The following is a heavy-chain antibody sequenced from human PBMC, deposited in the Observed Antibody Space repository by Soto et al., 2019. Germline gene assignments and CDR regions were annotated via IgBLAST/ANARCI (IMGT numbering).Heavy chain of an antibody. CDR2: IYPGDSDT. CDR3: ARVVDSSGYPDYFDY. J-gene: IGHJ4*02. CDR1: GYSFTSYW. D-gene: IGHD3-22*01. V-gene: IGHV5-51*01. Sequence: PGESLKISCKGSGYSFTSYWIGWVRQLPGKGLEWMGIIYPGDSDTRYSPSFQGQVTISADKSISTAYLQWSSLKASDTAMYYCARVVDSSGYPDYFDYWGQGTLVTVSS.